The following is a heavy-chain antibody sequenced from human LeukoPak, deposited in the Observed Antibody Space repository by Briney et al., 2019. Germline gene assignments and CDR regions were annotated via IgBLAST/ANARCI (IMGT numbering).Heavy chain of an antibody. Sequence: PGRSLRLSCAASGFTFSSYAMRWVRQAPGKGLEWVAVISYDGSNKYYADSVKGRFTISRDNSKNTLYLQMNSLRAEDTAVYYCARKRSEEMATMDDAFDIWGQGTMVTVSS. CDR2: ISYDGSNK. CDR1: GFTFSSYA. CDR3: ARKRSEEMATMDDAFDI. V-gene: IGHV3-30*04. J-gene: IGHJ3*02. D-gene: IGHD5-24*01.